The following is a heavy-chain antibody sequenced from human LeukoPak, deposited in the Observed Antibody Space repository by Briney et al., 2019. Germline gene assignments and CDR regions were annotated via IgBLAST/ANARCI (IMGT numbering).Heavy chain of an antibody. CDR2: ISYDGSNK. D-gene: IGHD2-15*01. V-gene: IGHV3-30*18. Sequence: GGSLRLSCAASGFTFSSYGMHWVRQAPGKGLEWVAVISYDGSNKYYADSVKGRFTISRDNSKNTLYLQMNSLRAEDTAVYYCAKGGCSGGSCHMDVWGQGTTVTVSS. CDR1: GFTFSSYG. J-gene: IGHJ6*02. CDR3: AKGGCSGGSCHMDV.